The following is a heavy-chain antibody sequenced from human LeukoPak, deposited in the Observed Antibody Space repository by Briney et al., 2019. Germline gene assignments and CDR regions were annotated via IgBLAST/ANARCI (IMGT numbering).Heavy chain of an antibody. CDR2: LYYSGST. J-gene: IGHJ4*02. CDR3: ARGSGWLDY. Sequence: SETLSLTCTVSGGSVSSGSYYWNWIRQPPGKGLEWIGYLYYSGSTKYNPSLKSRVTISVDTSKNQFSLKLTSVTAADTAVYYCARGSGWLDYWDQGTLVTVSS. CDR1: GGSVSSGSYY. D-gene: IGHD6-19*01. V-gene: IGHV4-61*01.